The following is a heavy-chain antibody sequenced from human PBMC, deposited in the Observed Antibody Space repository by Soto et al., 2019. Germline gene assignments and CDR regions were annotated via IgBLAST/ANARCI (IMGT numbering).Heavy chain of an antibody. J-gene: IGHJ6*03. V-gene: IGHV4-39*01. CDR1: GGSFSSSSYY. D-gene: IGHD2-2*01. Sequence: PSETLSLTCTVSGGSFSSSSYYWGWIRQPPGKGLDWVGSIYYSGSTYYNPSLKSRVTISVYTSKNQFSLKLSSVTATDTAVYDCASPGRSFPLQRLVEIVGHDYYYYYMDVWGKGTTVTVSS. CDR2: IYYSGST. CDR3: ASPGRSFPLQRLVEIVGHDYYYYYMDV.